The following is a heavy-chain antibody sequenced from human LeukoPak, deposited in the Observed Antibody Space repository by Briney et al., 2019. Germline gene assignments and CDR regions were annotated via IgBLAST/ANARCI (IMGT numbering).Heavy chain of an antibody. V-gene: IGHV1-18*01. D-gene: IGHD3-16*01. CDR3: ARGPGGGVHTNYYYYYMDV. CDR2: ISAYNGNT. CDR1: GYTFTSYG. Sequence: ASVKVSCKASGYTFTSYGISWVRQAPGQGLEWMGWISAYNGNTNYAQKLQGRVTITADESTSTAYTELSSLRSEDTAVYYCARGPGGGVHTNYYYYYMDVWGKGTTVTVSS. J-gene: IGHJ6*03.